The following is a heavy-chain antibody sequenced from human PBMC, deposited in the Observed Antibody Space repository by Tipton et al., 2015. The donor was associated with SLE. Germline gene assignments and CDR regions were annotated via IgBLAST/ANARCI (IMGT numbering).Heavy chain of an antibody. CDR2: IYYSGST. CDR3: TRGPPTYNWFAP. Sequence: TLSLTCTVSGGSISSSSYYWGWISQPPGKGLEWIGSIYYSGSTYYNPSLKSRVTISVDTSKNQISLRLTSVTAADTAVYYCTRGPPTYNWFAPWGQGTLVTVSS. J-gene: IGHJ5*02. CDR1: GGSISSSSYY. V-gene: IGHV4-39*07.